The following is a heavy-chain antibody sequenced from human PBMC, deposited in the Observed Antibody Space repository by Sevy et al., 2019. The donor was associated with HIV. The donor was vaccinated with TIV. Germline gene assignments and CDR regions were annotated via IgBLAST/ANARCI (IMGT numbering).Heavy chain of an antibody. CDR3: TCGYGRFDF. D-gene: IGHD5-18*01. Sequence: GGSLRLSCAASGFTFSGSAMYWVRQAPGKGLEWIARIRSRANDFTTAYAASVKGGFTVSRDDSKDTAYLLMNSLKIDDTAVYFCTCGYGRFDFWGQGTLVTVSS. CDR2: IRSRANDFTT. J-gene: IGHJ4*02. V-gene: IGHV3-73*01. CDR1: GFTFSGSA.